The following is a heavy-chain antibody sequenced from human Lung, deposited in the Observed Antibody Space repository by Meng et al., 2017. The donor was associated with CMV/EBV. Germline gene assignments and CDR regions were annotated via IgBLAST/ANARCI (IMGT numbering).Heavy chain of an antibody. CDR2: IIPILGIA. CDR1: GGTFSSYA. D-gene: IGHD2-2*01. V-gene: IGHV1-69*10. J-gene: IGHJ6*02. CDR3: ASLGYCSSTSCPFYYYYGMDV. Sequence: SVKVSCKASGGTFSSYAISWVRQAPGQGLEWMGGIIPILGIANYAQKFQGRVTITADKSTSTAYMELSSLRSEDMAVYYCASLGYCSSTSCPFYYYYGMDVWGQGTTVTVSS.